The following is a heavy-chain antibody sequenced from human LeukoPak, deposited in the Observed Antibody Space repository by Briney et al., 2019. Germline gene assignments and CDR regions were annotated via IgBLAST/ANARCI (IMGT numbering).Heavy chain of an antibody. J-gene: IGHJ4*02. V-gene: IGHV1-46*01. CDR3: AKARAGDITAAFNY. CDR1: GYTFTKHY. CDR2: INPSGGST. D-gene: IGHD6-13*01. Sequence: ASVKVSCKASGYTFTKHYMHWVRQAPGQGLEWMGIINPSGGSTTYAQKFQGRVTMTRDTSTSTVYLELSSLRSEDTAIYYCAKARAGDITAAFNYWGQGTLVTVSS.